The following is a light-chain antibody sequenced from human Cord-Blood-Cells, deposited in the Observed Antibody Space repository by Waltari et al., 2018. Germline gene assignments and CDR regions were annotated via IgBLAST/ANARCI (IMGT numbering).Light chain of an antibody. CDR3: SSYTSSYYV. V-gene: IGLV2-14*01. Sequence: QSALTQPPSVSGSPGQPIPISCTGTSSDVGGYNYVSWYQQHPGKAPKLMIYEVSTRPSGVSNRFSGSKSGNTASLTISGLQAEDEADYYCSSYTSSYYVFGTGTKVTVL. J-gene: IGLJ1*01. CDR1: SSDVGGYNY. CDR2: EVS.